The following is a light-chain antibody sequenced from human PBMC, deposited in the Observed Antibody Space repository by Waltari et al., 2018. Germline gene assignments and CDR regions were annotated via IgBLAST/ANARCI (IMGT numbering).Light chain of an antibody. CDR1: TITEGRYTY. Sequence: QSALTQPASVTGAQGKPITILSTGKTITEGRYTYVSWYQQHPGKAPKLMIYDVSKRPSGVPDSFSGSILGNKAALTITGAQADDESDYYRVLYMGSGIWVFGGGTKLTVL. J-gene: IGLJ3*02. CDR3: VLYMGSGIWV. CDR2: DVS. V-gene: IGLV2-23*02.